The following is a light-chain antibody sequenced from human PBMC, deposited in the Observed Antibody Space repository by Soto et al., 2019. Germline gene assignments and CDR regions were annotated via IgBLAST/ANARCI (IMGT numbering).Light chain of an antibody. CDR1: SSDVGGYNS. Sequence: QAVLTQPASVSGSPGQSITISCTGTSSDVGGYNSVSWYQQYPGKAPKLMIYEVSNRPSGVSNRFSGSKSGNTASLTISGLQAEDEADYYCSSYTSSSTDVVFGGGTQLTVL. CDR2: EVS. CDR3: SSYTSSSTDVV. V-gene: IGLV2-14*01. J-gene: IGLJ2*01.